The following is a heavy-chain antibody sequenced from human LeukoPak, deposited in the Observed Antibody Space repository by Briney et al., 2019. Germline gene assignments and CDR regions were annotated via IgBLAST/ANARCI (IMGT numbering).Heavy chain of an antibody. V-gene: IGHV3-21*01. CDR1: GFTFSSYS. D-gene: IGHD6-6*01. J-gene: IGHJ6*02. CDR3: ARDREQLVFEPPYAGMDV. CDR2: ISSSSSYI. Sequence: PGGSLRLSCAASGFTFSSYSMNWVRQAPGKGLVWVSSISSSSSYIYYADSVKGRFTISRDNAKNSLYLQMNSLRAEDTAVYYCARDREQLVFEPPYAGMDVWGQGTTVTVSS.